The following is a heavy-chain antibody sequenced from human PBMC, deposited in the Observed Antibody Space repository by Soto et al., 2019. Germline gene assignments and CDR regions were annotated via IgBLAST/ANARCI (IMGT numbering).Heavy chain of an antibody. CDR2: IIPIFGTA. CDR1: GGTFSSYA. J-gene: IGHJ5*01. CDR3: ARATEIGNYVNKWFDS. Sequence: GXSVKVSCKASGGTFSSYAIRLVRQAPGQGLECMGGIIPIFGTANYAQKFQGRVTITADESTSTAYMELSSLRSEDTAVYYCARATEIGNYVNKWFDSWGQGTLVTVSS. D-gene: IGHD1-7*01. V-gene: IGHV1-69*13.